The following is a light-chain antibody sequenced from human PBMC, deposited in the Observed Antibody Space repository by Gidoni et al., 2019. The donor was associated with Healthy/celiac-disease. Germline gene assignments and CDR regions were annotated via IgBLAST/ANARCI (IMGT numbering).Light chain of an antibody. Sequence: NFMLTQPHSVSESPGKTVTISCTRSSGILASNYVQWYQQRPGSAPTTVIYEDNQRPSGVPVRFSGSIDSSSNSASLTISGLKTEDEADYYCQSYDSSNHEVFGGGTKLTVL. CDR1: SGILASNY. CDR3: QSYDSSNHEV. CDR2: EDN. J-gene: IGLJ3*02. V-gene: IGLV6-57*04.